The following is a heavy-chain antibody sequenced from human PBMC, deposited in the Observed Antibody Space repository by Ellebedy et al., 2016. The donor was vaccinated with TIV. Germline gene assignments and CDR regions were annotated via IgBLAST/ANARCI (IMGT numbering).Heavy chain of an antibody. CDR1: GFTFSNYW. CDR2: IKEGGSEK. Sequence: GGSLRLXCAASGFTFSNYWMSWVRQAPGKGLEWVANIKEGGSEKYYVDSVKGRFTISRDNAKNSVYLQMNNLRAEDTAVYYCARALGSGPCYWGQGTLVTVSS. V-gene: IGHV3-7*01. D-gene: IGHD6-19*01. J-gene: IGHJ4*02. CDR3: ARALGSGPCY.